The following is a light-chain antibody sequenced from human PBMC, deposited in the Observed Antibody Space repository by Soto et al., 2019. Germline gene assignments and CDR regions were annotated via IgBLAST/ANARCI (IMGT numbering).Light chain of an antibody. CDR2: GAS. CDR1: QSVSSSY. V-gene: IGKV3-20*01. CDR3: QQYGSSQS. Sequence: EIVLTQSPDTLSLSPEEGATLSCRASQSVSSSYLAWYQQRPGQAPRLLIYGASSRATGIPDRFSGSGSGTDFTLTISRLEPEDFAVYYCQQYGSSQSFGQGTKVEIK. J-gene: IGKJ1*01.